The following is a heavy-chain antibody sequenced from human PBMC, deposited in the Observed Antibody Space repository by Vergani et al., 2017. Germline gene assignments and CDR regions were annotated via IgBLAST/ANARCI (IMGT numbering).Heavy chain of an antibody. CDR1: GFTFSSYS. Sequence: EVQLVESGGGLVKPGGSLRLSCAASGFTFSSYSMNWVRQAPGQGLEWVSSISSSSSYIYYADSVKGRFTISRYNAKNSLYLQMNSLRAEDTAVYYCAREIVIAAAGGDYYYYGMDVWGQGTTVTVSS. CDR2: ISSSSSYI. D-gene: IGHD6-13*01. CDR3: AREIVIAAAGGDYYYYGMDV. V-gene: IGHV3-21*01. J-gene: IGHJ6*02.